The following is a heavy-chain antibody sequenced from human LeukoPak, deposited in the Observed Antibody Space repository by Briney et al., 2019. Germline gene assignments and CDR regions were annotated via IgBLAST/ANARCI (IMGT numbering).Heavy chain of an antibody. Sequence: SLKISCAASGFTFDDYAMHWVRQAPGKGLEWVSGISWNSGSIGYADSVKGRFTISRDNAKNSLYLQMNSLRAEDTALYYCAKEQMAGAFDYWGQGTLVTVSS. V-gene: IGHV3-9*01. CDR3: AKEQMAGAFDY. CDR2: ISWNSGSI. D-gene: IGHD6-19*01. CDR1: GFTFDDYA. J-gene: IGHJ4*02.